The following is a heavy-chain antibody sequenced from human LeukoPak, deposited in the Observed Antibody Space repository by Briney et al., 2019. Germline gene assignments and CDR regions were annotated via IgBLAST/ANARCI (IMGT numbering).Heavy chain of an antibody. CDR2: ISYDGSNK. J-gene: IGHJ4*02. Sequence: PGRSLRLSCAASGFTFSSYAMHWVRQAPGKGREWVAVISYDGSNKYYADFVKGRFTISRDNSKNTLYLQMNSLRAEDTAVYYCARVTTRYYDSSGYYFDYWGQGTLVTVSS. CDR1: GFTFSSYA. D-gene: IGHD3-22*01. CDR3: ARVTTRYYDSSGYYFDY. V-gene: IGHV3-30-3*01.